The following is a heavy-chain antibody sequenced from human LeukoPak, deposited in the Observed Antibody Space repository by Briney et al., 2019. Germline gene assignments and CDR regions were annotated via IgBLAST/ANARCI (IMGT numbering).Heavy chain of an antibody. CDR2: INPNSGGT. Sequence: ASVKVSCKASGGTFSSYAISWVRQAPGQGLEWMGWINPNSGGTNYAQKFQGRVTMTRDTSISTAYMELSRLRSDDTAVYYCARETGGIAAAGKRDDAFDIWGQGTMVTVSS. V-gene: IGHV1-2*02. D-gene: IGHD6-13*01. CDR3: ARETGGIAAAGKRDDAFDI. J-gene: IGHJ3*02. CDR1: GGTFSSYA.